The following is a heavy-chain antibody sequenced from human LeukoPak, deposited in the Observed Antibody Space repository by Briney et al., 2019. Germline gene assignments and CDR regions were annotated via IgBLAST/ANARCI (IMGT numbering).Heavy chain of an antibody. D-gene: IGHD5-12*01. V-gene: IGHV3-21*01. CDR3: ARVASTRKSGFYYYYMDV. CDR1: GFTFSSYN. J-gene: IGHJ6*03. Sequence: PGGSLRLSCAASGFTFSSYNVNWVRQAPGKGLEWVSSITTGNSFLYFADSVKGRFTISRDHANNSLYLQMNSLRADDTAVYYCARVASTRKSGFYYYYMDVWGKGTTVTVSS. CDR2: ITTGNSFL.